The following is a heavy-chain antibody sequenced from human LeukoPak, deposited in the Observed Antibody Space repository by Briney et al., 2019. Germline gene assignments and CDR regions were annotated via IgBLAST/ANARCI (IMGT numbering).Heavy chain of an antibody. D-gene: IGHD6-13*01. CDR3: ARSTSSSWYSVSDAFDI. V-gene: IGHV3-7*01. Sequence: PGGSLTLSCAASRFTFSSYWMSWVRQAPGKGLEWVANIKQDGSEKYYVDSVKGRFTISRDNAKNSLYLQMNSLRAEDTAVYYCARSTSSSWYSVSDAFDIWGQGTMVTVSS. J-gene: IGHJ3*02. CDR2: IKQDGSEK. CDR1: RFTFSSYW.